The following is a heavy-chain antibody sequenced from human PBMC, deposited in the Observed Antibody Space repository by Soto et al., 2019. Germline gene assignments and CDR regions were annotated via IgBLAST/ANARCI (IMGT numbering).Heavy chain of an antibody. Sequence: QVQLVESGGGVVQPGRSLRLSCAASGFTFSSYAMHWVRQAPGKGLEWVAVISYDGSNKYYADSVKGRFTISRDNSKNTLYLQMNSLRAEDTAVYYCARGEGIASHWGQGTLFTVSS. J-gene: IGHJ4*02. CDR3: ARGEGIASH. D-gene: IGHD6-13*01. V-gene: IGHV3-30-3*01. CDR2: ISYDGSNK. CDR1: GFTFSSYA.